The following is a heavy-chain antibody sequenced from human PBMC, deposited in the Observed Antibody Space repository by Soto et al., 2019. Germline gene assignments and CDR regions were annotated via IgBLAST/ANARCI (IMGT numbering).Heavy chain of an antibody. V-gene: IGHV3-21*01. CDR2: ISGSGSYT. CDR1: GFTFSSYS. CDR3: ARDKVTRYYYYRMDV. J-gene: IGHJ6*02. Sequence: PGGSLRLSCRASGFTFSSYSMNWVRQAPGKGLEWVSSISGSGSYTHYADFLRGRFTISRDNAKTSLYLQMNSLRAEDTAVYYCARDKVTRYYYYRMDVCGQGTTVTVS. D-gene: IGHD2-21*02.